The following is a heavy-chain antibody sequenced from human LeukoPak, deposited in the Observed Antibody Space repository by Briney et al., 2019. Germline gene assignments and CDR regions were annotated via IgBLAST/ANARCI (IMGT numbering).Heavy chain of an antibody. CDR1: GGSISSYY. V-gene: IGHV4-59*01. J-gene: IGHJ4*02. D-gene: IGHD3-3*01. CDR3: ARDKSGVFDY. Sequence: ETLSLTCTVSGGSISSYYWSWIRQPPGKGLEWIGYIYYSGSTNYNPSLKSRVTISVDTSKNQFSLKLSSVTAADTAVYYCARDKSGVFDYWGQGTLVTVSS. CDR2: IYYSGST.